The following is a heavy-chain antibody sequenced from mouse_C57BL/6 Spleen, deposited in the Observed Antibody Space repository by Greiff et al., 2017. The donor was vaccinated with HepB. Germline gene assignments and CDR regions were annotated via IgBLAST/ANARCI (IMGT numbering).Heavy chain of an antibody. Sequence: VKLQQSGAELVKPGASVKISCKASGYAFSSYWMNWVKQRPGKGLEWIGQIYPGDGDTNYNGKFKGKATLTADKSSSTAYMQLSSLTSEDSAVYFCARSGLITTVVAYYFDYWGQGTTLTVSS. CDR1: GYAFSSYW. CDR2: IYPGDGDT. V-gene: IGHV1-80*01. D-gene: IGHD1-1*01. J-gene: IGHJ2*01. CDR3: ARSGLITTVVAYYFDY.